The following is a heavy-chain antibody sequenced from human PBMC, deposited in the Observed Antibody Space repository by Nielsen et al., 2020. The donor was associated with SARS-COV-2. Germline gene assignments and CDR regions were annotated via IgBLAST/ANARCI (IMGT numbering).Heavy chain of an antibody. Sequence: GESLKISCSASGFTFSSTWMDWVRQAPGQGLVWVSRINPSGSGTAYADSVKGRFAVSRDNAENTVVLQIHSLRVEDTAVYYCAGGADFWSGTQKYYMDVWGQGTMVTVSS. CDR2: INPSGSGT. D-gene: IGHD3-3*01. CDR3: AGGADFWSGTQKYYMDV. V-gene: IGHV3-74*01. CDR1: GFTFSSTW. J-gene: IGHJ3*01.